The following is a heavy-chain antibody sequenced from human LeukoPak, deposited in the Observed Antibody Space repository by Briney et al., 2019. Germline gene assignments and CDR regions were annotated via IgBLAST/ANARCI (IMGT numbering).Heavy chain of an antibody. D-gene: IGHD6-19*01. J-gene: IGHJ5*02. CDR3: ARVGWDNWFDP. V-gene: IGHV4-31*03. Sequence: PSETLSLTCTVSGGSISSGGYYWSRIRQHPGKGLEWIGYIYYSGSTYYNPSLKSRVTISVDTSKNQFSLKLSSVTAADTAVYYCARVGWDNWFDPWGQGTLVTVSS. CDR1: GGSISSGGYY. CDR2: IYYSGST.